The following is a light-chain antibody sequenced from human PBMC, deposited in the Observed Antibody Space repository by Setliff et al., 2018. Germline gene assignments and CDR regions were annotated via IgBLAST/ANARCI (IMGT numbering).Light chain of an antibody. J-gene: IGLJ1*01. CDR3: AAWDAKLSAYV. V-gene: IGLV1-44*01. Sequence: QSALTQPPSASGTPGQRVTISCSGGSSNIGSNTVNWYQQLPGTAPKLLMHSNNQRLSGVPDRFSGSKSGTSASLAISGLQSEDEADYYCAAWDAKLSAYVFGIGTKVTVL. CDR1: SSNIGSNT. CDR2: SNN.